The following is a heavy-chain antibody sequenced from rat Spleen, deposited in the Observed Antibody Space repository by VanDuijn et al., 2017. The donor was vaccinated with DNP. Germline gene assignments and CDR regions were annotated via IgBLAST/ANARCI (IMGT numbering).Heavy chain of an antibody. Sequence: EVQLVESGGGLVQPGRSLKLSCAASGFTFGNYYMAWVRQAPKKGLEWVAAISTSGSRPYSPDSVKGRFTISRDDAKNTLSLQMNSLRSEDTATYYCARVGDYHDGGDGDVLDVWGQGTSVTVSS. D-gene: IGHD1-12*02. CDR3: ARVGDYHDGGDGDVLDV. CDR1: GFTFGNYY. CDR2: ISTSGSRP. J-gene: IGHJ4*01. V-gene: IGHV5-25*01.